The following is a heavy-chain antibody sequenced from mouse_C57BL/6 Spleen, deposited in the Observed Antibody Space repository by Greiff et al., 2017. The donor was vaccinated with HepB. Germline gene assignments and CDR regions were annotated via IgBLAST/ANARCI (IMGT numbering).Heavy chain of an antibody. CDR2: IDPETGGT. V-gene: IGHV1-15*01. J-gene: IGHJ4*01. CDR1: GYTFTDYE. CDR3: TRGGQLRLRENYAMDY. D-gene: IGHD3-2*02. Sequence: LQQSGAELVRPGASVTLSCKASGYTFTDYEMHWVKQTPVHGLEWIGAIDPETGGTAYNQKFKGKAILTADKSSSTAYMELRSLTSEDSAVYYCTRGGQLRLRENYAMDYWGQGTSVTVSS.